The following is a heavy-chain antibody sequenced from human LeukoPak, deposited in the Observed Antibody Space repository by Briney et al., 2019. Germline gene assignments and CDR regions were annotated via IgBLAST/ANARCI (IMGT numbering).Heavy chain of an antibody. V-gene: IGHV3-23*01. J-gene: IGHJ3*02. Sequence: GGSLRLSCAASGIIMTKYWMSWVRQAPGKGLEWVSAISGSGGSTYYADSVKGRFTISRDNSKNTLYLQMNSLRAEDTAVYYCAKLLDSIVLDAFDIWGQGTMVTVSS. CDR2: ISGSGGST. CDR1: GIIMTKYW. D-gene: IGHD1-26*01. CDR3: AKLLDSIVLDAFDI.